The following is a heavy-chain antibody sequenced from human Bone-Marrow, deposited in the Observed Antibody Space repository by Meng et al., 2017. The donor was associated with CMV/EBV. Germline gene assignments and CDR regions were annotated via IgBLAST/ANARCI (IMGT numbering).Heavy chain of an antibody. CDR3: AKDQGVYLSGWFDP. CDR2: ISSSGSTI. CDR1: GFTFSDYY. D-gene: IGHD2-8*01. Sequence: GESLKISCAASGFTFSDYYMSWIRQAPGKGLEWVSYISSSGSTIYYADSVKGRFTISRDNSKNTLYLQMNSLRAEDTAVYYCAKDQGVYLSGWFDPWGQGTLVTVSS. J-gene: IGHJ5*02. V-gene: IGHV3-11*01.